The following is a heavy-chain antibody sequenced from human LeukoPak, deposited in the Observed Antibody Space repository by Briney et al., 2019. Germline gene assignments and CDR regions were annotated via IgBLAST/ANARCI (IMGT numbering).Heavy chain of an antibody. J-gene: IGHJ4*02. CDR2: INHSGST. CDR1: GGSFSGSY. Sequence: SETLSLTCAIYGGSFSGSYLSWIRQPPGKELEWIGEINHSGSTNYNPSLKSRVTMSVDTSYNQVSLKLSSVTAADTAVYYCARVTEVPVKLIDYWGQGTLVTVSS. V-gene: IGHV4-34*01. D-gene: IGHD2-2*01. CDR3: ARVTEVPVKLIDY.